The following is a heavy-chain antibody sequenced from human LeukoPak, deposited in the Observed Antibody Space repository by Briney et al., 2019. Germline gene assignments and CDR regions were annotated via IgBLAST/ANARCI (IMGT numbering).Heavy chain of an antibody. CDR1: GFTFSAYP. J-gene: IGHJ4*02. Sequence: PGGSLRLSCAASGFTFSAYPMNWVRQAPGKGLEWVSYISSSGKTIYYADSVKGRFAISRDNAKNSLYLQLNSLRDEDTAVYYCAKAVSSSWYYRSYYFDYWGQGTLVTVSS. CDR2: ISSSGKTI. D-gene: IGHD6-13*01. CDR3: AKAVSSSWYYRSYYFDY. V-gene: IGHV3-48*02.